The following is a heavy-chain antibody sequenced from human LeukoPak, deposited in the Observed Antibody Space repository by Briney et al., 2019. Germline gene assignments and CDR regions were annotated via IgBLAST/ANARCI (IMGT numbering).Heavy chain of an antibody. CDR3: ARPYTSGWFGAFDI. D-gene: IGHD6-19*01. J-gene: IGHJ3*02. V-gene: IGHV4-59*08. CDR1: GGSISSYY. Sequence: SETLSLTCTVSGGSISSYYWSWLRQPPGKGLEWIGYIYHSGSTKYNPSLKRRVPLSVDTSKNQFCLKLSSVTAAGTAVYYCARPYTSGWFGAFDIWGQGTMATVSS. CDR2: IYHSGST.